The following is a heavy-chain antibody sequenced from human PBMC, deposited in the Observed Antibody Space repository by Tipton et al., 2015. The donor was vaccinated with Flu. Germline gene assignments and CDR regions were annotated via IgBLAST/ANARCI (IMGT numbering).Heavy chain of an antibody. D-gene: IGHD6-13*01. CDR3: AKEPQQLVPSGIDY. J-gene: IGHJ4*02. Sequence: RSLRLSCAASGFTFDDYAMHWVRQAPGKGLEWVSGISWNSGIIGYADSVKGRFTISRDNAKNSLYLQMNSLRAEDTALYYCAKEPQQLVPSGIDYWGQGTLVTVSS. V-gene: IGHV3-9*01. CDR2: ISWNSGII. CDR1: GFTFDDYA.